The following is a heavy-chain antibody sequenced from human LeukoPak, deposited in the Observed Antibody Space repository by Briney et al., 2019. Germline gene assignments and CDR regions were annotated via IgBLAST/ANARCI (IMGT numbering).Heavy chain of an antibody. CDR1: GGSISSGSYY. D-gene: IGHD3-22*01. CDR2: IYTSGST. CDR3: ARDEEYYYDSSV. Sequence: TLSLTCTVSGGSISSGSYYWSRIQQPAGKGLEWIGRIYTSGSTNYNPSLKSRVTISVDTSKNQFSLKLSSVTAADTAVYYCARDEEYYYDSSVWGQGTLVTVSS. V-gene: IGHV4-61*02. J-gene: IGHJ4*02.